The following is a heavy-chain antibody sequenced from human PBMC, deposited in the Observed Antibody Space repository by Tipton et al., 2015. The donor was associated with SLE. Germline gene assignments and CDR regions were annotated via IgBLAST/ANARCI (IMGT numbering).Heavy chain of an antibody. J-gene: IGHJ3*02. CDR1: GGSISSYR. V-gene: IGHV4-59*12. CDR2: IYYSGST. D-gene: IGHD6-13*01. CDR3: ARRTSPYNSSWHDAFDI. Sequence: TLSLTCTVSGGSISSYRWSWIRQPPGKGLEWIGYIYYSGSTNYNPSLKSRVTMSIDTSKNQFSLRLRSVTSADTAVYYCARRTSPYNSSWHDAFDIWGQGTLVTVSS.